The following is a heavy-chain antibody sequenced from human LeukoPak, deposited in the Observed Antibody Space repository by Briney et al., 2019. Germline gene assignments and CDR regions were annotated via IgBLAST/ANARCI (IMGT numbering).Heavy chain of an antibody. Sequence: GGSLRLSCAASGFTFSSYWRSWVRQAPGKGLEWVASVKQDGSEKYSVDSVRGRFTISRDDAKNSLYLQMNSLRAEDTAVYYCARDFNWNLDYWGQGTLVTVSS. CDR3: ARDFNWNLDY. CDR2: VKQDGSEK. CDR1: GFTFSSYW. J-gene: IGHJ4*02. D-gene: IGHD1-20*01. V-gene: IGHV3-7*01.